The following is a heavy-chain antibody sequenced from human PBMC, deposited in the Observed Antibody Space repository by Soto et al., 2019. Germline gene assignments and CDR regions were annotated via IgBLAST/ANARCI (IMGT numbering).Heavy chain of an antibody. CDR3: ARWWSGSRQGFDP. J-gene: IGHJ5*02. CDR2: IYYSGST. V-gene: IGHV4-31*03. D-gene: IGHD3-3*01. Sequence: QVPLQESGPGLVKPSQTLSLTCTVSGGSISSGDYYWSWIRQHPGKGLEWIGYIYYSGSTYYNPSLKSRVTXSXDXAKNQFSLKLSSVTAADTAVYYCARWWSGSRQGFDPWGQGTLVTVSS. CDR1: GGSISSGDYY.